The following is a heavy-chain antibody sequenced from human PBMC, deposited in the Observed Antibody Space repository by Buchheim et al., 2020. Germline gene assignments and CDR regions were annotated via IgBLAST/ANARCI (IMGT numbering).Heavy chain of an antibody. CDR3: ARSGVNFFDP. CDR1: GYTFTNYW. D-gene: IGHD7-27*01. V-gene: IGHV5-51*01. CDR2: IFPDDSDT. J-gene: IGHJ5*02. Sequence: EVQLVQSGAEVKKPGESLKISCKGSGYTFTNYWIGWVRQMPGKGLEWMGIIFPDDSDTTYSPSFQGQVTISADQSINISYLQWSSLKASDTAMYYCARSGVNFFDPWGQGTL.